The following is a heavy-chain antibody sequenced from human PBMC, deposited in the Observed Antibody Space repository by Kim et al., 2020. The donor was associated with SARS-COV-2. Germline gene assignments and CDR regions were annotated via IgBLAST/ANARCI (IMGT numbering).Heavy chain of an antibody. V-gene: IGHV3-48*02. CDR2: ISRSGSAI. D-gene: IGHD1-1*01. Sequence: GGSLRLSCAVSGLTFSTTDMHWVRQAPGKGLEWIAYISRSGSAIVYADSVKGRFTISRDEAKNSIFLQMNSLRDEDTAVYSCARDRTAFDYRGQGTLVTVSS. J-gene: IGHJ4*02. CDR1: GLTFSTTD. CDR3: ARDRTAFDY.